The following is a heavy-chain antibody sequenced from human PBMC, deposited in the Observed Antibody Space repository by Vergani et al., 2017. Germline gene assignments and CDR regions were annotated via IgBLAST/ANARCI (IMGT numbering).Heavy chain of an antibody. Sequence: QVQLVQSGAEVKRPVASVKVSCKASGYTFTGYYMHWVRQAPGQGLEWMGWVNPNSGGTKYAQKFQGRVTMTRDMSISTAYMELSRLRFDDTAVYYCARDLEGSSGYWGQGTLVTVSS. D-gene: IGHD3-10*01. CDR3: ARDLEGSSGY. V-gene: IGHV1-2*02. CDR2: VNPNSGGT. J-gene: IGHJ4*02. CDR1: GYTFTGYY.